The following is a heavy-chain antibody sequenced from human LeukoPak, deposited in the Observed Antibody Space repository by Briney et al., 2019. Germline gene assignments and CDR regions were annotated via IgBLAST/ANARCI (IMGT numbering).Heavy chain of an antibody. CDR1: GFTFSSYW. Sequence: GGSLRLSCAASGFTFSSYWMSWVRQAPGKGLEWVANIKQDGSEKYYVDSVKGRFTISRDNAKNSLYLQMNSPRAEDTAVYYCARDSERGYSYGFYHYYYGMDVWGQGTTVTVSS. CDR3: ARDSERGYSYGFYHYYYGMDV. V-gene: IGHV3-7*01. J-gene: IGHJ6*02. CDR2: IKQDGSEK. D-gene: IGHD5-18*01.